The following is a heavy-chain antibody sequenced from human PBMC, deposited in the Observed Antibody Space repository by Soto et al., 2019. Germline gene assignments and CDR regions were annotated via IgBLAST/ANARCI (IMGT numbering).Heavy chain of an antibody. CDR3: ARHITSVAGALDY. V-gene: IGHV5-51*01. D-gene: IGHD3-16*01. Sequence: LGESLKISCKGSGYSFTNYWIGWVRQMPGKGLEWMGIIYPGDSDTRYSPSFQGQVTISADKSTSTAYLQWSSLKASDTAVYYCARHITSVAGALDYWGQRTLVTVSS. J-gene: IGHJ4*02. CDR1: GYSFTNYW. CDR2: IYPGDSDT.